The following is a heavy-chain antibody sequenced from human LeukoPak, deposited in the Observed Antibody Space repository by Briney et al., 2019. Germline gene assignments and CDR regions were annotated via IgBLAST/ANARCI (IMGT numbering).Heavy chain of an antibody. Sequence: PSETLSLTCTVSGGSISSYYWSWIRQPPGKGLEWIGYIYYSGSTNYNPSLKSRVTISVDTSKNQFSLKLSSVTAADTAVYYCARVLYSSSWLPGYYYGMDVWGQGTTVTVSS. CDR3: ARVLYSSSWLPGYYYGMDV. CDR1: GGSISSYY. CDR2: IYYSGST. V-gene: IGHV4-59*01. J-gene: IGHJ6*02. D-gene: IGHD6-13*01.